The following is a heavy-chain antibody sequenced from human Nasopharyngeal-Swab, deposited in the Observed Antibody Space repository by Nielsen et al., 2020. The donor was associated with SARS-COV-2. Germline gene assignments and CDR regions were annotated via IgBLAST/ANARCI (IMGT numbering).Heavy chain of an antibody. J-gene: IGHJ6*03. CDR1: GGSFSGYY. D-gene: IGHD5-12*01. V-gene: IGHV4-34*01. CDR3: TRGYDYYYYYMDV. CDR2: IYYSGST. Sequence: SETLSLTCVVYGGSFSGYYWGWIRQPPGKGLEWIGSIYYSGSTDYNPSLKSRFTISVDTSKNQVSLKLSSVTAADTAVYYCTRGYDYYYYYMDVWGKGTTVTVSS.